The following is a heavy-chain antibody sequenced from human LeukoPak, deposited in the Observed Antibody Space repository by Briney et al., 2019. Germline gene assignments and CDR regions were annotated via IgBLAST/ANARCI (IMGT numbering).Heavy chain of an antibody. CDR3: AKGLENYYDSSGYSPFDY. V-gene: IGHV3-53*01. CDR2: IYSGGST. D-gene: IGHD3-22*01. J-gene: IGHJ4*02. Sequence: GGSLRLSCAASGFTVSSNYMSWVRQAPGKGLEWVSVIYSGGSTYYADSVKGQFTISRDNSKNTLYLQMNSLRAEDTAVYYCAKGLENYYDSSGYSPFDYWGQGTLVTVSS. CDR1: GFTVSSNY.